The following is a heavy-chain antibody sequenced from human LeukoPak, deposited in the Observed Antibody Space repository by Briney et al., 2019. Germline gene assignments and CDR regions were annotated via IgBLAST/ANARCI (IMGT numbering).Heavy chain of an antibody. J-gene: IGHJ4*02. D-gene: IGHD3-22*01. CDR3: AKDRYIIYDSSGYFGY. CDR1: GFTFSSYG. V-gene: IGHV3-23*01. Sequence: GGSLRLSCAASGFTFSSYGMSWVRQAPGKGLEWVSAISGSGGSTYYAGSVKGRFTISRDNSKNTLYPQMNSLRAEDTAVYYCAKDRYIIYDSSGYFGYWGQGTLVTVSS. CDR2: ISGSGGST.